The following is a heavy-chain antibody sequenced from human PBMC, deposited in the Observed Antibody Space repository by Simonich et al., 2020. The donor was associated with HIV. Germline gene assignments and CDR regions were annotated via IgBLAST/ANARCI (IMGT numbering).Heavy chain of an antibody. D-gene: IGHD3-3*01. J-gene: IGHJ4*02. Sequence: QVQLQQWGAGLLKPSETLSLTCAVYGGSFSGYYWRWIRPPPGKGLEWIGEINHSGITNYKSSLNSRATISVDKSKNQFSLKLSSVTAADTAIYYCARRDRELILYFDYWGQGNLVTVSS. CDR1: GGSFSGYY. V-gene: IGHV4-34*01. CDR2: INHSGIT. CDR3: ARRDRELILYFDY.